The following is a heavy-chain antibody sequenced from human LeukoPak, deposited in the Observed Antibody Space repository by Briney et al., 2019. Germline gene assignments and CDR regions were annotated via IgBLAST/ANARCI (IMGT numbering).Heavy chain of an antibody. CDR2: ISSSSSTI. CDR1: GFTFSSYS. Sequence: GGSLRLSCAASGFTFSSYSMNWVRQAPGKGLEWVSYISSSSSTIYHADSVKGRFTISRDNAKNSLYLQMNSLRAEDTAVYYCTRDNPFGAYWGQGTLVTVSS. J-gene: IGHJ4*02. V-gene: IGHV3-48*04. CDR3: TRDNPFGAY. D-gene: IGHD3-3*01.